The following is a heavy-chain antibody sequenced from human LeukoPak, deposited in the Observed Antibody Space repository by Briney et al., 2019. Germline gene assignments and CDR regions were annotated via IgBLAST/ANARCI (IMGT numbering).Heavy chain of an antibody. CDR2: INTAAET. Sequence: GGSLRLSCAASGFAFSDYDMLWVRPATGKGLEWVSAINTAAETSYPDSVKGQFTISRDNDKSSLYLQMNSLRVGDTAVYYCVRAPPGTGWLIDLWGQGTLVAVSS. J-gene: IGHJ5*02. V-gene: IGHV3-13*04. CDR1: GFAFSDYD. CDR3: VRAPPGTGWLIDL. D-gene: IGHD6-19*01.